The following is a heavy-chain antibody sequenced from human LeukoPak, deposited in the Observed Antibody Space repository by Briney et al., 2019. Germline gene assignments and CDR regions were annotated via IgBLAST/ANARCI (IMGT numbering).Heavy chain of an antibody. CDR3: AKDQGDYSSGWSIFDY. V-gene: IGHV3-23*01. CDR1: GFTVSTYA. Sequence: PGGFLRLSCAASGFTVSTYAMSWVRQAPGKGLEWVSGISGSGGRTYYADSVKGRFTISRDNSKNTLYLQMNRLRAEDTAVYYCAKDQGDYSSGWSIFDYWGQESLVTVSS. J-gene: IGHJ4*02. CDR2: ISGSGGRT. D-gene: IGHD6-19*01.